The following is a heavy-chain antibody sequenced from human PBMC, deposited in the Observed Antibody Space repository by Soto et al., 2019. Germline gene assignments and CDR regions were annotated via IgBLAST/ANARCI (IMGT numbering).Heavy chain of an antibody. CDR2: IKSKTDGGTI. D-gene: IGHD6-13*01. Sequence: GGSLRLSCAASGFTFSNAWMSWVRQAPGKGLEWVGRIKSKTDGGTIDYAAPVKGRFTISRDDSKNTLYLQMNSLKTEDTAVYYCTTAPKAAAAGRGSFDYCGQGPLVTVSS. V-gene: IGHV3-15*01. CDR1: GFTFSNAW. CDR3: TTAPKAAAAGRGSFDY. J-gene: IGHJ4*02.